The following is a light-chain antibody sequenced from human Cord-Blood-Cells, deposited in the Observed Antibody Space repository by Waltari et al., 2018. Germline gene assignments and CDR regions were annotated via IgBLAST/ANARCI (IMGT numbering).Light chain of an antibody. CDR3: QQYNNWPPLT. CDR2: GAS. Sequence: ELVMTQSPATLSVSPGERATLPCRASQGVSSNLAWYQQKPGQAPRLLIYGASTRATGIPARFSGSGSGTEFTLTISSLQSEDFAVYYCQQYNNWPPLTFGGGTKVEIK. J-gene: IGKJ4*01. CDR1: QGVSSN. V-gene: IGKV3-15*01.